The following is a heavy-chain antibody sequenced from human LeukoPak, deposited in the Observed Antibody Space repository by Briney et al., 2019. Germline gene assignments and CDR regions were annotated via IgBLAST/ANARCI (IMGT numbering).Heavy chain of an antibody. D-gene: IGHD2-2*01. J-gene: IGHJ3*02. Sequence: GGSLRLSCAASGFTFSSYAMSWVRQAPGKGLEWVSAISGSGGSTYYADSVKGRFTISRDNAKNSLYLQMNSLRAEDTAVYYCAGYCSSTSCPRGAFDIWGQGTMVTVSS. CDR1: GFTFSSYA. V-gene: IGHV3-23*01. CDR3: AGYCSSTSCPRGAFDI. CDR2: ISGSGGST.